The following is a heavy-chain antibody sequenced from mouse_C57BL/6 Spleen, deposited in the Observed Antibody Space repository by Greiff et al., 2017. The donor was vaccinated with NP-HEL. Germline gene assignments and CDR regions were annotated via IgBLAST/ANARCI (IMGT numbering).Heavy chain of an antibody. V-gene: IGHV1-26*01. D-gene: IGHD1-1*01. J-gene: IGHJ4*01. CDR1: GYTFTDYY. Sequence: EVQLQQSGPELVKPGASVKISCKASGYTFTDYYMNWVKQSHGKSLEWIGDINPNNGGTSYNQKFKGKATLTVDKSSSTAYMELRSLTSEDSAVYFCARSYYGSSYVAMDYWGQGTSVTVSS. CDR2: INPNNGGT. CDR3: ARSYYGSSYVAMDY.